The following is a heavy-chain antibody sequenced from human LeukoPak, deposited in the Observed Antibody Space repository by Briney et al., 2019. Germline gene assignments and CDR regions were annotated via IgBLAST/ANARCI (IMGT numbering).Heavy chain of an antibody. CDR3: AKERYSSSWYFDH. Sequence: GGSLRLSCAAFGFTFSSYAMSWVRQAPGKGLEWVSAISGSGGSTYYADSVKGRFTISRDDSKNTLYLQMNSLRAEDTAVYYCAKERYSSSWYFDHWGQGTLVTVSS. CDR1: GFTFSSYA. V-gene: IGHV3-23*01. D-gene: IGHD6-13*01. CDR2: ISGSGGST. J-gene: IGHJ4*02.